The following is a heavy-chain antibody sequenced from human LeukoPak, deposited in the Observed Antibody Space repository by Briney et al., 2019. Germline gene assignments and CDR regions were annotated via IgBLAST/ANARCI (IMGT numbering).Heavy chain of an antibody. CDR1: GFTFSNAW. V-gene: IGHV3-15*01. CDR2: IKSKTDGGTT. D-gene: IGHD3-16*01. CDR3: TTDLGPAVYYYGMDV. Sequence: PGGSLRLSCAASGFTFSNAWMSWVRQAPGKGLEWVGRIKSKTDGGTTDYAAPVKGRFTISRDDSKNTLYLQMNSLKTEDTAVYYCTTDLGPAVYYYGMDVWGQGTTVTVSS. J-gene: IGHJ6*02.